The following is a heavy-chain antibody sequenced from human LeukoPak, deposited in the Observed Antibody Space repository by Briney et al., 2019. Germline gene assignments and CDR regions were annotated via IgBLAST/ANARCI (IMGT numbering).Heavy chain of an antibody. Sequence: GGSLRLSCAASGFTFSSYGMHWVRQAPGKGLDWVAVIWYDGSNKYYADSVKGRFTISRDNSKNTLYLQMNSLRAEDTAVYYCAKDLDYYDSSGFPANWGQGTLVTVSS. D-gene: IGHD3-22*01. CDR1: GFTFSSYG. CDR2: IWYDGSNK. V-gene: IGHV3-33*06. J-gene: IGHJ4*02. CDR3: AKDLDYYDSSGFPAN.